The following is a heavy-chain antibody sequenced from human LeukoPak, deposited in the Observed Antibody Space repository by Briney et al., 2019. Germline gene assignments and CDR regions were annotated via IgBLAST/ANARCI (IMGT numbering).Heavy chain of an antibody. CDR2: IYYSGST. J-gene: IGHJ4*02. D-gene: IGHD6-6*01. CDR1: GGSISSSSYY. CDR3: AREYSSSPDY. Sequence: SETLSLTCTVSGGSISSSSYYWGWIRQPPGKGLEWIGSIYYSGSTYYNPSRKSRFTISVDTSKNQFSLKLSSVTAADTAVYYCAREYSSSPDYWGQGTLVTVSS. V-gene: IGHV4-39*02.